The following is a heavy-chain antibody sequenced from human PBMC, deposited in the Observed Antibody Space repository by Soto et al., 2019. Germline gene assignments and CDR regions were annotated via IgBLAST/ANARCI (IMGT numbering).Heavy chain of an antibody. Sequence: QLQLQESGSGLVKPSQTLSLTCAVSGGSISSGGYYWSWIRQPPGKGLEWIGYIYHSGSTYYNPSLESRVHISVDRSKNQFSLKLISVTAADTDVYYCAAGGGLPRYYWGQGTLVTVSS. CDR1: GGSISSGGYY. J-gene: IGHJ4*02. CDR2: IYHSGST. V-gene: IGHV4-30-2*01. D-gene: IGHD5-12*01. CDR3: AAGGGLPRYY.